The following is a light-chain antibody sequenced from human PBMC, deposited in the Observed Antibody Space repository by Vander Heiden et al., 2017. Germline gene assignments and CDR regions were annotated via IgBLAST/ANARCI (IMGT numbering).Light chain of an antibody. Sequence: DIRMTQSPSTLSASVGDRVTITCRASESINSWLAWYQQKPGKAPNLLIYNASTLQNGVPSRFSGSGSGTEFTLTISSLQPDDLATYYCQQYKSYSQWTFGQGTKVEIK. V-gene: IGKV1-5*03. CDR1: ESINSW. J-gene: IGKJ1*01. CDR3: QQYKSYSQWT. CDR2: NAS.